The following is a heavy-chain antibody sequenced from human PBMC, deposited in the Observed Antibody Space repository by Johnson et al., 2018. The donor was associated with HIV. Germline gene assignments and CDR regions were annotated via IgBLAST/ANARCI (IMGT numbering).Heavy chain of an antibody. CDR3: ARARAGAFDI. D-gene: IGHD6-19*01. J-gene: IGHJ3*02. Sequence: QVQLVESGGGLVKPGGSLRLSCAASGFTFSSYGMHWVRQAPGKGLEWVAFIRYDGSNKYYADYVKGRFTISRDNSKNTLYLQMNNLRTEDTAVFYCARARAGAFDIWGQGTVVTVSS. CDR1: GFTFSSYG. CDR2: IRYDGSNK. V-gene: IGHV3-30*02.